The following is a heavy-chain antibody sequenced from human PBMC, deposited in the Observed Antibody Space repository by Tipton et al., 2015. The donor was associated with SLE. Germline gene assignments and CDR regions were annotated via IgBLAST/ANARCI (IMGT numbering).Heavy chain of an antibody. CDR3: ARDQARRWEPYYYYYGMDV. CDR2: IYHSGST. D-gene: IGHD1-26*01. Sequence: TLSLTCTVSGGSISSGGYYWSWIRQHPGKGLEWIGYIYHSGSTHFNPSLKSRVTISMDKSKNQFSLNLTYMTAADTAVYYCARDQARRWEPYYYYYGMDVWGQGTTVTVSS. CDR1: GGSISSGGYY. V-gene: IGHV4-31*03. J-gene: IGHJ6*02.